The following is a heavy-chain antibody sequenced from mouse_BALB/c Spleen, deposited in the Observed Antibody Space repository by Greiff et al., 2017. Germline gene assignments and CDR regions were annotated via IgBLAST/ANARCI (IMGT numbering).Heavy chain of an antibody. CDR1: GYAFTRYW. D-gene: IGHD4-1*01. V-gene: IGHV4-1*02. CDR2: INPDSGTI. CDR3: ARRGLGRRYAMDY. Sequence: EVQLLESGGGLVQPGGSLKLSCAASGYAFTRYWMSWVRQAPGKGLEWIGEINPDSGTINYTPSLKDKFIISRDNAKNTLYLQMSKVRSEDTALDYCARRGLGRRYAMDYWGQGTSVTVSA. J-gene: IGHJ4*01.